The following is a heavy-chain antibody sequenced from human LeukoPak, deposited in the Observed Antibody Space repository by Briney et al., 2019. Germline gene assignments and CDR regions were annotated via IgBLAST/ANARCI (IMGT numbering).Heavy chain of an antibody. Sequence: GGSLRLSCAASGFTFSTFAMHWVRLSPGKGLERVSSITGSCPYMLYADSVKHRFTISRDNTKNLLYLEMNSLRAEDTAMYFCVRDVGAVRGEVYFDYWGQGTLVTVSS. J-gene: IGHJ4*02. CDR3: VRDVGAVRGEVYFDY. V-gene: IGHV3-21*06. CDR1: GFTFSTFA. D-gene: IGHD3-10*01. CDR2: ITGSCPYM.